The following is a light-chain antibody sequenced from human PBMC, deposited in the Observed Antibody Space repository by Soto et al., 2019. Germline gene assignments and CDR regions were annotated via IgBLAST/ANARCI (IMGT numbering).Light chain of an antibody. CDR3: QQHSNWPRT. V-gene: IGKV3-11*01. J-gene: IGKJ1*01. CDR1: QSISSY. CDR2: DAS. Sequence: EIVLTQSPATLSLSPGERATLSCRASQSISSYLAWYQQKPGQAPRLLIYDASNRATAIPARFSGSGSGTDFTLTISSLEPEDFALYYCQQHSNWPRTFGQGTK.